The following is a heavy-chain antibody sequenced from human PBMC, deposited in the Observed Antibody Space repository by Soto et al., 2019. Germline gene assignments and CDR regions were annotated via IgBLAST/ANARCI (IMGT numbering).Heavy chain of an antibody. CDR1: GFTFSSYS. Sequence: PGGSLRLSCAASGFTFSSYSMNWVRQAPGKGLEWVSSISSSSSYIYYADSVKGRFTISRDNAKNSLYLQMNSLRAEDTAVYYCARDYSGSYYGYYYGMDVWGQGTTVTVSS. J-gene: IGHJ6*02. V-gene: IGHV3-21*01. D-gene: IGHD1-26*01. CDR3: ARDYSGSYYGYYYGMDV. CDR2: ISSSSSYI.